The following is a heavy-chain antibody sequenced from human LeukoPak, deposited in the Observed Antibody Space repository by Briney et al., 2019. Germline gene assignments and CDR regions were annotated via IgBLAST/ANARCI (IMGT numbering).Heavy chain of an antibody. CDR3: ARAVVGATTSPGYDAFDI. V-gene: IGHV1-2*02. J-gene: IGHJ3*02. CDR2: INPNSGGT. Sequence: GASVKVSCKASGYTFTGYYMHWVRQAPGQGLERMGWINPNSGGTNYAQKFQGRVTMTRDTSISTAYMELSRLRSDDTAVYYCARAVVGATTSPGYDAFDIWGQGTMVTVSS. D-gene: IGHD1-26*01. CDR1: GYTFTGYY.